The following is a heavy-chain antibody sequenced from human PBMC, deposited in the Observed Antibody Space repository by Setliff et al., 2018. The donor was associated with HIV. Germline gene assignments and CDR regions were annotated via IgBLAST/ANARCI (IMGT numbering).Heavy chain of an antibody. Sequence: SETLSLTCTVSGDSLNNDNHRWAWIRQPPGKGLEWIGYIYTSGSTNYNPSLKSRVTISVDTSKNQFSLKLSSVTAADTAVYYCARGAVAGDGWFDPWGQGTLVTVSS. CDR2: IYTSGST. CDR3: ARGAVAGDGWFDP. J-gene: IGHJ5*02. D-gene: IGHD6-19*01. V-gene: IGHV4-4*09. CDR1: GDSLNNDNHR.